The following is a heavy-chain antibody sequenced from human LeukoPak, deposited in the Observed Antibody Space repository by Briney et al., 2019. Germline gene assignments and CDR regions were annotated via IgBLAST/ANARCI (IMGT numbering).Heavy chain of an antibody. J-gene: IGHJ4*02. V-gene: IGHV4-4*07. CDR2: IYTSGST. CDR3: ARDYGGNSGDY. CDR1: GGSFSGYY. D-gene: IGHD4-23*01. Sequence: SETLSLTCAVYGGSFSGYYWSWIRQPAGKGLEWIGRIYTSGSTNYNPSLKSRVTISVDTSKNQFSLKLSSVTAADTAVYYCARDYGGNSGDYWGQGTLVTVSS.